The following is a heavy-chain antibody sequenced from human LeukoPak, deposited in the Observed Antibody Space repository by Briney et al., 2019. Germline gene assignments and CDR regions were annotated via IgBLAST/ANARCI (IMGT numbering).Heavy chain of an antibody. V-gene: IGHV1-8*01. Sequence: ASVNFSCKASGYTFTSYDINWGRQATGQGLEWMGWMNPNSGNTGYAQKFQGRVTMTRNTSIRTAYMELSSLRSEDPAVYYGASPTKGVSYGMDVWGQPTTVTVSS. D-gene: IGHD2-8*01. CDR1: GYTFTSYD. CDR3: ASPTKGVSYGMDV. CDR2: MNPNSGNT. J-gene: IGHJ6*02.